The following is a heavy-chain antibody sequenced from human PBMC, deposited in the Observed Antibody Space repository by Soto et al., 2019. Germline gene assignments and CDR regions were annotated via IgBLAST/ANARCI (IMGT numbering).Heavy chain of an antibody. V-gene: IGHV3-30*18. J-gene: IGHJ5*02. CDR1: GFTFSTYG. CDR2: ISYDGRDK. Sequence: QVQLVESGGGVVQPGRSLRLSCAASGFTFSTYGMHWVRQAPGKGLEWVAVISYDGRDKYYADSVKGRFTISRDNSKSTLYLQMNSLRAEDTAVYYCAKGGDSGVYTGADHWGQGTLVTVSS. CDR3: AKGGDSGVYTGADH. D-gene: IGHD5-12*01.